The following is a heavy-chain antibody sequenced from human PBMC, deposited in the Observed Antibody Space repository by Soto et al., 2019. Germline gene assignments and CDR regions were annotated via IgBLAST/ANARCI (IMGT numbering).Heavy chain of an antibody. V-gene: IGHV1-18*01. Sequence: ASVKVSCKASGYTFTSYGISWVRQAPGQGLEWMGWISAYNGNTNYAQKLQGRVTMTTGTSTSTAYMELRSLRSDDTAVYYCARVSALGYCSGGSCYTDASTFDYWGQGTLVTVSS. CDR1: GYTFTSYG. J-gene: IGHJ4*02. CDR2: ISAYNGNT. D-gene: IGHD2-15*01. CDR3: ARVSALGYCSGGSCYTDASTFDY.